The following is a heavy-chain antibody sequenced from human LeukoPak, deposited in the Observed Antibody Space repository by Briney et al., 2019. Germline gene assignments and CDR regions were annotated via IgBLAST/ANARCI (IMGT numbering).Heavy chain of an antibody. J-gene: IGHJ3*02. CDR1: GGSISSYY. Sequence: QTSETLSLTCTVSGGSISSYYWSWIRQPPGKGLEWVANIKQDGSEKYYVDSVKGRFTISRDNAKNSLYLQMNSLRAEDTAVYYCARDWWEPIWGQGTMVTVSS. D-gene: IGHD1-26*01. CDR2: IKQDGSEK. V-gene: IGHV3-7*01. CDR3: ARDWWEPI.